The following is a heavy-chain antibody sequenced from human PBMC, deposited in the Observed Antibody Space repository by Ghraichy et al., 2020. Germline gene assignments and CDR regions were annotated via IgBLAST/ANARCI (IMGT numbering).Heavy chain of an antibody. CDR1: GFTFSGHS. J-gene: IGHJ2*01. V-gene: IGHV3-48*02. D-gene: IGHD6-6*01. Sequence: GESLNISCAASGFTFSGHSMNWVRQAPGKGLEWVSYIISSGATVYYADSVRGRFTISRDNAKNSLYLQMSSLRDEDTAVYYCARGRPYYFDLWGRGTLVAVSS. CDR3: ARGRPYYFDL. CDR2: IISSGATV.